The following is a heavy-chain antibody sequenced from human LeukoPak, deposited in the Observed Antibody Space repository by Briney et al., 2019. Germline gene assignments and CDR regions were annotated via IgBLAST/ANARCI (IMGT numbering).Heavy chain of an antibody. D-gene: IGHD6-19*01. V-gene: IGHV1-18*01. CDR3: ARDPSLVAVAGPYNYGMDV. CDR1: GYTFTSYG. J-gene: IGHJ6*02. CDR2: ISAYNGNT. Sequence: ASVKVSCKASGYTFTSYGISWVRQAPGQGLEWMGWISAYNGNTNYAQKLQGRATMTTDTSTSTAYMELRSLRSDDTAVYCCARDPSLVAVAGPYNYGMDVWGQGTTVTVSS.